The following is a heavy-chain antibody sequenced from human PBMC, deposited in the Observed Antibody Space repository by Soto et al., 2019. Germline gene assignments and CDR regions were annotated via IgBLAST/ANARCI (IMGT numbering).Heavy chain of an antibody. CDR1: GFTFSSYG. CDR3: ARPPSVAHSDYWYFDL. D-gene: IGHD4-4*01. Sequence: QVQLVESGGGVVQPGRSLRLSCAASGFTFSSYGMHWVRQAPGKGLEWVAVIWYDGSNKYYADSVKGRFTISRDNSKNTLYLQMNSLRAEDTAVYYCARPPSVAHSDYWYFDLWGRGTLVTVSS. V-gene: IGHV3-33*01. CDR2: IWYDGSNK. J-gene: IGHJ2*01.